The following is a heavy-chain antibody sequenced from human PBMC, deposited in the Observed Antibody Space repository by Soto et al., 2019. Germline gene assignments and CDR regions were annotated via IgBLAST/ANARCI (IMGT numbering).Heavy chain of an antibody. CDR3: ARDFLTGDYREAFDI. Sequence: EVQLVESGGGLVQPGGSLRLSCAASGFTFSTYSLSWVRQAPGKGLEWIAYIDTSGRATSYADSVRGRFAISRDNARDALYLQVYSLRGEDTAVYYCARDFLTGDYREAFDIWVQGTMVTVSS. CDR1: GFTFSTYS. J-gene: IGHJ3*02. CDR2: IDTSGRAT. D-gene: IGHD7-27*01. V-gene: IGHV3-48*01.